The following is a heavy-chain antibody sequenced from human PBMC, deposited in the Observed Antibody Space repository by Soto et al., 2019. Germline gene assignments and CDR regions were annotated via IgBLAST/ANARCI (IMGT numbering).Heavy chain of an antibody. CDR2: ISSSSSYI. V-gene: IGHV3-21*01. CDR3: ARGLLVGVFDY. Sequence: GGSLRLSCAASGFTFSSYSMNWVRQAPGKGLEWVSSISSSSSYIYYADSVKGRFTISRDNAKNSLYLQMNSLRAEDTAVYYCARGLLVGVFDYWGQGTMVTVYS. D-gene: IGHD1-26*01. J-gene: IGHJ4*02. CDR1: GFTFSSYS.